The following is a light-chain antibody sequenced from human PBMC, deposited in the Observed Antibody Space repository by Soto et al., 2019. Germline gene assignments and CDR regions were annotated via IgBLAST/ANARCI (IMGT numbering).Light chain of an antibody. CDR3: SAWDASLNGYV. J-gene: IGLJ1*01. CDR1: SSNIGSKT. V-gene: IGLV1-44*01. CDR2: SNY. Sequence: QSVLTQPPSASGTPGQRVTISCSGSSSNIGSKTVNWYQQLPGTAPKLLIYSNYQRPSGVPDRFSGSKSGTSASLAISGLQSEYEADYYCSAWDASLNGYVXGTGTKVPVL.